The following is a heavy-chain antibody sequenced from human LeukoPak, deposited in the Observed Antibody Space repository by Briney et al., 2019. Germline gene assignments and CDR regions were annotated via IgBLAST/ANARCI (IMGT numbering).Heavy chain of an antibody. V-gene: IGHV1-3*01. CDR3: AKEGYGDYEAFDI. D-gene: IGHD4-17*01. J-gene: IGHJ3*02. CDR2: INAGNGNT. Sequence: ASVKVSCKASGYTFTSYAMHWVRQAPGQRLEWMGWINAGNGNTKYSQKFQGRVTITRDTSASTAYMELSSLRAEDTAVYYCAKEGYGDYEAFDIWGQGTMVTVSS. CDR1: GYTFTSYA.